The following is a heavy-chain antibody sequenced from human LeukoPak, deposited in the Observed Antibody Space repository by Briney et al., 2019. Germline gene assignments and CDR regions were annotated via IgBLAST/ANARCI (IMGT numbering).Heavy chain of an antibody. CDR1: GYTFTAYH. Sequence: GASVKVSCKTSGYTFTAYHVHWVRQAPGQGLEFMGWIYPPTGGTVLAEKFQGRVIMTRDTSITTAYMELSGLNSDDTAVYYCVRENWYYDHWGQGTLVTVSS. J-gene: IGHJ4*02. V-gene: IGHV1-2*02. D-gene: IGHD3-16*01. CDR3: VRENWYYDH. CDR2: IYPPTGGT.